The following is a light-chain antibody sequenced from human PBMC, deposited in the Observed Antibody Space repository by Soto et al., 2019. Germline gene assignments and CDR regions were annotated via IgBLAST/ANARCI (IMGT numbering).Light chain of an antibody. CDR3: QQYYTTLS. J-gene: IGKJ4*01. Sequence: DIVMTQSPDSLAVSLGERATINCKSSQSVLYNSDNKNYLAWYQQKAGQPPKLLIYWASTRDSGVPDRFSGSGSGADFTLTINNLQAEDVAVYYCQQYYTTLSFGGGTKLEFK. V-gene: IGKV4-1*01. CDR2: WAS. CDR1: QSVLYNSDNKNY.